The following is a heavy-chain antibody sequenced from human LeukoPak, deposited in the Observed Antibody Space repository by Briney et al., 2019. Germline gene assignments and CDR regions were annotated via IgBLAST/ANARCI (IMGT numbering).Heavy chain of an antibody. J-gene: IGHJ5*02. CDR1: GGSFSGYY. CDR2: INHSGST. CDR3: ARGGYYGSGSYYKQRFDP. D-gene: IGHD3-10*01. V-gene: IGHV4-34*01. Sequence: PSETLSLTCAVYGGSFSGYYWSWIRQPPGKGLEWIGEINHSGSTNYNPSLKSRVTISVDTSKNQFSLKLSSVTAADTAVYYCARGGYYGSGSYYKQRFDPWGQGTLVTVSS.